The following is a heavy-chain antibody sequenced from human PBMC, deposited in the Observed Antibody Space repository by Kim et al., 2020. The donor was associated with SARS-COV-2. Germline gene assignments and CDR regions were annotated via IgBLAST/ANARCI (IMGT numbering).Heavy chain of an antibody. Sequence: NDAQKFQGRVTMTRDTSISTAYMELSRLRSDDTAVYYCARVAGPRPFDYWGQGTLVTVSS. D-gene: IGHD2-21*01. CDR3: ARVAGPRPFDY. J-gene: IGHJ4*02. V-gene: IGHV1-2*02.